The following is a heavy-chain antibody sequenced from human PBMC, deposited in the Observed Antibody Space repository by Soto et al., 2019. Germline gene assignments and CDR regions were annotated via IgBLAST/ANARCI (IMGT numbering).Heavy chain of an antibody. V-gene: IGHV1-69*08. J-gene: IGHJ5*02. D-gene: IGHD3-22*01. CDR2: ISPILGIA. Sequence: QVQLVQSGAEVKKPGSSVKVSCKASGGTFSSYTISWVRQAPGQGLELMGRISPILGIANYAQKFQGRVTITADKSTSTAYMELSSLRSADKAVYYCARDKTYASSGYQGGWFDPWGQGTLVTVSS. CDR1: GGTFSSYT. CDR3: ARDKTYASSGYQGGWFDP.